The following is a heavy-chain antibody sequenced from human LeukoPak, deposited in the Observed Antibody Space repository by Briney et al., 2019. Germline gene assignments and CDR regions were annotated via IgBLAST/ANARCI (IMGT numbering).Heavy chain of an antibody. D-gene: IGHD2-21*01. CDR3: ARGGGGDFYCCCGYYFFDY. CDR1: GGSISSGGYS. J-gene: IGHJ4*02. Sequence: SQTLSLTCAVSGGSISSGGYSWSWIRQPPGKGLEWIGYIYHSGSTYYNPSLKSRVNIIVDRYKNQFFLKVSSVDAPDTGGYYCARGGGGDFYCCCGYYFFDYWGQGTLVTVSS. V-gene: IGHV4-30-2*01. CDR2: IYHSGST.